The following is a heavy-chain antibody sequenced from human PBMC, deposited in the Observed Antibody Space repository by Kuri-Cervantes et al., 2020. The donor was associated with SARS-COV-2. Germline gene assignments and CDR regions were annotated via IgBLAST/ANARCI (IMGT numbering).Heavy chain of an antibody. CDR3: ARPMEAAVDDAFDI. J-gene: IGHJ3*02. V-gene: IGHV5-51*01. Sequence: GGSLRLSCKGSGYSFTSYWIGWVRQMPGKGLEWMGIIYPGDSDTRYSPSFQGQVTISADKSINTAYLQWSSLKASDTAMYYCARPMEAAVDDAFDIWGQGTMVTVSS. CDR1: GYSFTSYW. CDR2: IYPGDSDT. D-gene: IGHD6-13*01.